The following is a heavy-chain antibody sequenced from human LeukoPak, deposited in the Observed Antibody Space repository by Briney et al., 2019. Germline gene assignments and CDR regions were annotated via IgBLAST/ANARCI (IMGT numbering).Heavy chain of an antibody. J-gene: IGHJ4*02. CDR2: IIPIFGTA. V-gene: IGHV1-69*13. Sequence: SVKVSCTASGGTFSSYAISWVRQAPGQGLEWMGGIIPIFGTANYAQKFQGRVTITADESTSTAYMELSSLRSEDTAMYYCATVGLGGHDFWTGYYDYWGQGTLVTVSS. CDR1: GGTFSSYA. D-gene: IGHD3/OR15-3a*01. CDR3: ATVGLGGHDFWTGYYDY.